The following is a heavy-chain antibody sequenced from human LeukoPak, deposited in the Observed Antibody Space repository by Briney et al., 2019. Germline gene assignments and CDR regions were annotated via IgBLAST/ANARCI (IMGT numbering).Heavy chain of an antibody. CDR2: IYPGDSDT. V-gene: IGHV5-51*01. CDR1: GYSFTRHW. Sequence: GKSLKISCKGSGYSFTRHWIAWVRQMPGKGLEWKGHIYPGDSDTRYSPSFQGHGTLSADKAISTPYLQRSRLKASDTGMYYCATTTTRGNPHYFDYWGQGTLVTVSS. CDR3: ATTTTRGNPHYFDY. J-gene: IGHJ4*02. D-gene: IGHD1-1*01.